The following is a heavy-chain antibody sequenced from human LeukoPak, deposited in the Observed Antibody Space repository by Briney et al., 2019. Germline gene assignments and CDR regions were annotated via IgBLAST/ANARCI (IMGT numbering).Heavy chain of an antibody. J-gene: IGHJ4*03. CDR3: AKDLDTLYCIGGVCYIFDF. CDR1: GFTFSSYG. Sequence: GGSLRLSCAASGFTFSSYGMHWVRQAPGKGLEWVAVISYDGSNKHYADSVKGRFTISRDNATNSLYLQMNSLRAQDTALCYCAKDLDTLYCIGGVCYIFDFWGQGTLVTVSS. CDR2: ISYDGSNK. V-gene: IGHV3-30*18. D-gene: IGHD2-8*02.